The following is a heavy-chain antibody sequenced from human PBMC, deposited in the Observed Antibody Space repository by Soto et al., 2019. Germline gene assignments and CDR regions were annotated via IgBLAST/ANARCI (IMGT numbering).Heavy chain of an antibody. CDR2: INPNSGGT. D-gene: IGHD2-21*01. V-gene: IGHV1-2*02. CDR1: GYTFTDFD. CDR3: ARPFCGTNSCHNWFGP. Sequence: ASVKVSCKASGYTFTDFDMNWFRQAPGEGLEWMGWINPNSGGTNYAQKFQGRVTMTTDTSISTAYMELTRLTSDDTAVYYCARPFCGTNSCHNWFGPWGQGTLVTVS. J-gene: IGHJ5*02.